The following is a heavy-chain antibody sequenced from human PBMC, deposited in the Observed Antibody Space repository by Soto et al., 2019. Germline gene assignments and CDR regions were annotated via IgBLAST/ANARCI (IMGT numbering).Heavy chain of an antibody. CDR1: GFTFSGYS. CDR3: ARQRGCDY. D-gene: IGHD1-1*01. Sequence: EVQLVESGGGLVQPGGSVRLSCAASGFTFSGYSMSWVRQAPGKGLEWVAIIKQDGSEKYYVASVKGRFTISRDNAKNSVYLQMNSLRADDTAVYYCARQRGCDYWGQGTLVTVSS. CDR2: IKQDGSEK. V-gene: IGHV3-7*01. J-gene: IGHJ4*02.